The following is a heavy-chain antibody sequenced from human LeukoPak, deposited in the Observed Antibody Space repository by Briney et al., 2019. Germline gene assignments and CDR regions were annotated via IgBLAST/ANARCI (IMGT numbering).Heavy chain of an antibody. CDR2: ISAYNGDT. CDR3: ARSSYSGSYYSDS. J-gene: IGHJ4*02. Sequence: ASVKVSCKASGYTFTSYAISWVRQAPGQGLEWMGWISAYNGDTNYAQKLQGRVTMTTDTSTSTAYMELRSLRSDDTALYYCARSSYSGSYYSDSWGQGTLVTVSS. CDR1: GYTFTSYA. V-gene: IGHV1-18*01. D-gene: IGHD1-26*01.